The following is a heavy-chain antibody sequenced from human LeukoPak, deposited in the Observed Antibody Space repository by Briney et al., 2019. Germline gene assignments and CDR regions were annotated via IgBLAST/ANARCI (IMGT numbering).Heavy chain of an antibody. CDR2: ISGSGGST. CDR1: GFTFSSYA. Sequence: PGGSLRLSCAASGFTFSSYAMSWVRQAPGKGLEWVSAISGSGGSTYYADSVKGRFTISRDNSKDTLYLQMNSLRAEDTAVYYCAKHDYGDPDAFDIWGQGTMVTVSS. V-gene: IGHV3-23*01. D-gene: IGHD4-17*01. J-gene: IGHJ3*02. CDR3: AKHDYGDPDAFDI.